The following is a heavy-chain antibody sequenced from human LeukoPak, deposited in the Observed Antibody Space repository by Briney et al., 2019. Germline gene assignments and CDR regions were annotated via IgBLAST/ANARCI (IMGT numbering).Heavy chain of an antibody. V-gene: IGHV1-46*01. CDR3: ARDLPRGSGSSDLFDY. CDR2: INPSGGST. CDR1: GYTFTGYY. D-gene: IGHD6-19*01. J-gene: IGHJ4*02. Sequence: ASVKVSCKAPGYTFTGYYMHWVRQAPGQGLEWMGIINPSGGSTSYAQKFQGRVTMTRDMSTSTVYMELSSLRSEDTAVYYCARDLPRGSGSSDLFDYWGQGTLVTVSS.